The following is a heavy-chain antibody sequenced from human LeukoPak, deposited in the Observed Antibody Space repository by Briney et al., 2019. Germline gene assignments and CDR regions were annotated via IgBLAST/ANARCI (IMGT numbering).Heavy chain of an antibody. Sequence: GGSLRLSCAASGFTFSSYEMNWVRQAPGKGLEWVSYISSSGSTIYYADSVKGRFTISRNNAKNSLYLQMNSLRAEDTAVYYCARESGYSSGWYGDAFDIWGQGTMVTVSS. CDR1: GFTFSSYE. D-gene: IGHD6-19*01. V-gene: IGHV3-48*03. CDR3: ARESGYSSGWYGDAFDI. J-gene: IGHJ3*02. CDR2: ISSSGSTI.